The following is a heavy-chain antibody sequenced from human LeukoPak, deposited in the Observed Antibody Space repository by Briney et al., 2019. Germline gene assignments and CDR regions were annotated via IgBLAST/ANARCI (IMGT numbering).Heavy chain of an antibody. V-gene: IGHV1-2*02. CDR3: ARVRRDTGMANNDAFDI. CDR2: INPNSGGT. J-gene: IGHJ3*02. Sequence: ASVKVSCKASGYTFTVYYMHWVRQAPGQGLEWMGWINPNSGGTNYAQKFQGSVTTTRDTSISTAYMELSRVRSDDTAVYSCARVRRDTGMANNDAFDIWGQGTMVTVSS. D-gene: IGHD5-18*01. CDR1: GYTFTVYY.